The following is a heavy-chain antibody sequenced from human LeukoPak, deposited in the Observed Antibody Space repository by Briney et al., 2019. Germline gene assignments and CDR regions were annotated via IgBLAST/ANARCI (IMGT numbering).Heavy chain of an antibody. V-gene: IGHV1-69*02. CDR3: ATERYFDWLFEFKYYYYYGMDV. Sequence: GASVKVSCKASGGTFSSYTISWVRQAPGQGLEWMGRIIPILGIANYAQKFQGRVTITADKSTSTAYMELSSLRSEDTAVYYCATERYFDWLFEFKYYYYYGMDVWGKGTTVTVSS. D-gene: IGHD3-9*01. J-gene: IGHJ6*04. CDR1: GGTFSSYT. CDR2: IIPILGIA.